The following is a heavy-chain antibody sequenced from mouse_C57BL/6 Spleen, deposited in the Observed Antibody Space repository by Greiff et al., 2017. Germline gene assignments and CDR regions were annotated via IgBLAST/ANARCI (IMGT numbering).Heavy chain of an antibody. CDR1: GYAFTNYL. CDR3: ARGPYFYYFDY. V-gene: IGHV1-54*01. Sequence: QVQLQQSGAELVRPGTSVKVSCKASGYAFTNYLIEWVKQRPGQGLEWIGVINPGSGGTNYNEKFKGKATLTADKSSSTAYMQLSSLTSEDSAVYFCARGPYFYYFDYWGQGTTLTVSS. D-gene: IGHD2-10*01. CDR2: INPGSGGT. J-gene: IGHJ2*01.